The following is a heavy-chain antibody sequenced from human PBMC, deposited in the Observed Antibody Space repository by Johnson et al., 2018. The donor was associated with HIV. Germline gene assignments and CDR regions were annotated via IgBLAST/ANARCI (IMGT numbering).Heavy chain of an antibody. CDR1: GFTFSSYA. V-gene: IGHV3-30*04. Sequence: QVQLVESGGGVVQPGRSLRLSCAASGFTFSSYAMHWVRQAPGKGLEWVAVISYDGSNKYYADSVKGRFTISRDNSKNTLYLQMNSLRAEDTAVYYWSRDRFGALDGDACYIWGQGTMVTVSS. D-gene: IGHD5-24*01. CDR3: SRDRFGALDGDACYI. CDR2: ISYDGSNK. J-gene: IGHJ3*02.